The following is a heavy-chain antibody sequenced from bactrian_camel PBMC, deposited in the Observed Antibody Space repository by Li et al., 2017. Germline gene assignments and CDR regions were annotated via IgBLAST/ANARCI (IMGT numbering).Heavy chain of an antibody. J-gene: IGHJ4*01. CDR2: FYNGDGAT. CDR3: AARPFRCPTSLYDHVLYNY. CDR1: GFAFSSLC. D-gene: IGHD1*01. Sequence: VQLVESGGGSVQAGGSLRLSCAISGFAFSSLCIGWFRQLPGKEREGVAVFYNGDGATYSIDSVKGRFTTSQNNAKNTVFLQMNDLKPEDTGLYSCAARPFRCPTSLYDHVLYNYYGQGTQVTVS. V-gene: IGHV3S40*01.